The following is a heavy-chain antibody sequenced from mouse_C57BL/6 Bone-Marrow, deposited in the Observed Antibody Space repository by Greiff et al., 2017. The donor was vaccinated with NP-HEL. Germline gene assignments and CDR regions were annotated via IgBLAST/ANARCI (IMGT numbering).Heavy chain of an antibody. V-gene: IGHV3-6*01. CDR1: GYSITRGYY. CDR2: ISYDGSN. J-gene: IGHJ1*03. D-gene: IGHD2-5*01. CDR3: AREGSNYWYFDV. Sequence: ESGPGLVKPSQSLSLTCSVTGYSITRGYYWNWIRQFPGNKLEWMGYISYDGSNNYNPSLKNRISITRDTSKNQFFLKLNSVTTEDTATYYCAREGSNYWYFDVWGTGTTVTVSS.